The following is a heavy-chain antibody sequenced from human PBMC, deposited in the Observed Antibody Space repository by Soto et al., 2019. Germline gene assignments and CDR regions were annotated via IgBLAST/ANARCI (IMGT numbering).Heavy chain of an antibody. D-gene: IGHD5-18*01. V-gene: IGHV3-33*01. CDR1: GFTFRSYG. CDR2: IWYDGSNK. Sequence: ESGGGVVQPGRSLTLSCAASGFTFRSYGMHWVRQAPGKGLEWVAVIWYDGSNKDYADSVKGRFTISRDNSKNTLYLQMNILRAEDTAVYYGVREGAEDTAMGWYMAVWGKGTTVTVSS. CDR3: VREGAEDTAMGWYMAV. J-gene: IGHJ6*03.